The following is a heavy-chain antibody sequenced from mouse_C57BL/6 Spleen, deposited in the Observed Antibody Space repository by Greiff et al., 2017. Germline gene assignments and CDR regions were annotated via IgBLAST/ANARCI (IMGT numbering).Heavy chain of an antibody. CDR3: ARDRTGDFDY. Sequence: EVKVVESGGGLVKPGGSLKLSCAASGFTFSSYAMSWVRQTPEKRLEWVATISDGGSYTYYPDNVKGRFTISRDNAKNNLYLQMSHLKSEDTAMYYCARDRTGDFDYWGQGTTLTVSS. CDR1: GFTFSSYA. D-gene: IGHD4-1*01. CDR2: ISDGGSYT. J-gene: IGHJ2*01. V-gene: IGHV5-4*01.